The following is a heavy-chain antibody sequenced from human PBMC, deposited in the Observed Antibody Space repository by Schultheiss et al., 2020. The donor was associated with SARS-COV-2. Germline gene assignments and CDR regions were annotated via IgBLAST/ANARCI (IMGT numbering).Heavy chain of an antibody. J-gene: IGHJ4*02. Sequence: GGSLRLSCAASGFTFSSYWMSWVRQAPGKGLEWVANIKQDGSEKYYVDSVKGRFTISRDNSKNTLYLQMNSLRAEDTAVYYCAKDMASRDDYWGQGTLVTVSS. D-gene: IGHD3-10*01. V-gene: IGHV3-7*05. CDR3: AKDMASRDDY. CDR2: IKQDGSEK. CDR1: GFTFSSYW.